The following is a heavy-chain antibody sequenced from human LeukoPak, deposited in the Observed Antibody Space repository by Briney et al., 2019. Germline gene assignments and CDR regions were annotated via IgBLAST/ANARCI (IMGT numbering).Heavy chain of an antibody. CDR2: ISGSGGST. J-gene: IGHJ4*02. V-gene: IGHV3-23*01. Sequence: GGSLRLSCAASGFTFSSYAMSWVRQAPGKGLEWVSAISGSGGSTYYADSVKGRFTISRDNAKNSLYLQMNSLRAEDTAVYYCARVDSSSSSFDYWGQGILVTVSS. CDR3: ARVDSSSSSFDY. D-gene: IGHD6-6*01. CDR1: GFTFSSYA.